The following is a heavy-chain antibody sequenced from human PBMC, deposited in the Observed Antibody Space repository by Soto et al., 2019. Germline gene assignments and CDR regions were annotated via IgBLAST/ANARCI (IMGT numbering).Heavy chain of an antibody. CDR2: IYYSGST. CDR3: ARVGWYGDVIPFDY. J-gene: IGHJ4*02. CDR1: GGSISSGDYY. V-gene: IGHV4-30-4*01. Sequence: SETLSLTCTVSGGSISSGDYYWSWIRQPPGKGLEWIGYIYYSGSTYYNPSLKSRVTISVDTSKNQFSLKLSSVTAADTAVYYCARVGWYGDVIPFDYWGQGTLVTVSS. D-gene: IGHD4-17*01.